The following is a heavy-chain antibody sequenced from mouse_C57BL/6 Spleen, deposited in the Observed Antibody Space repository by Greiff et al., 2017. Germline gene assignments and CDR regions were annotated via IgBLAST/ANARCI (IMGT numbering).Heavy chain of an antibody. Sequence: QVQLQQPGAELVKPGASVKLSCKASGYTFTSYWMHWVKQRPGQGLEWIGMIHPNSGSTNYNEKFKSKATLTVDKSSSTAYMQLSSLTSEDSAVYYCARDYGSSHAMDDWGKGTSVTVSS. CDR3: ARDYGSSHAMDD. CDR2: IHPNSGST. D-gene: IGHD1-1*01. V-gene: IGHV1-64*01. J-gene: IGHJ4*01. CDR1: GYTFTSYW.